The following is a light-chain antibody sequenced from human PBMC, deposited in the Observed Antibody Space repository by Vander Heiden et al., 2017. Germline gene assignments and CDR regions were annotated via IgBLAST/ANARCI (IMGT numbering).Light chain of an antibody. CDR1: SSNNGTGYD. Sequence: QSVPSQPPSASGAPGQRVTISCTGSSSNNGTGYDVHWYQQLPGTAPKLLVYGNTNRPSGVPDRFSGSKSGTSASLAITGLQAEDEADYYCQSYDSSLSGFVVFGGGTKLTVL. CDR2: GNT. J-gene: IGLJ2*01. V-gene: IGLV1-40*01. CDR3: QSYDSSLSGFVV.